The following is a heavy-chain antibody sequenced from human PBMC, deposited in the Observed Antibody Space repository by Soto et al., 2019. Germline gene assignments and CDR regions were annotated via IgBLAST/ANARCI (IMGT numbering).Heavy chain of an antibody. V-gene: IGHV4-59*01. J-gene: IGHJ5*02. D-gene: IGHD2-2*01. Sequence: SETLSLTCTVSGGSISSYYCSWIRQPPGKGLEWIGYIYYSGSTNYNPSLKSRVTISVDTSKNQFSLKLSSVTAADTAVYYCAILGVPAAMSGLAWLDLWGQATLVTVSS. CDR3: AILGVPAAMSGLAWLDL. CDR1: GGSISSYY. CDR2: IYYSGST.